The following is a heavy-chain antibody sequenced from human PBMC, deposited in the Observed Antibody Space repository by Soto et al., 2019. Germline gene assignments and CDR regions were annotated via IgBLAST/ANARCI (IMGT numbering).Heavy chain of an antibody. V-gene: IGHV4-4*02. J-gene: IGHJ4*02. CDR1: GGSISSSNW. CDR3: AKNSYYYDSSGYYRD. Sequence: SETLSLTCAVSGGSISSSNWWSWVRQPPGKGLEWIGEIYHSGSTNYNPSLKSRVTISVDKSKNQFSLKLSSVTAADPAVYYCAKNSYYYDSSGYYRDWGQGTLVTVSS. D-gene: IGHD3-22*01. CDR2: IYHSGST.